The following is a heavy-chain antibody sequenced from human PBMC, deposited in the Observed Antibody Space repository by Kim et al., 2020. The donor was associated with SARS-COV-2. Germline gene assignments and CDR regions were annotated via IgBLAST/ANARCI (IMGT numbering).Heavy chain of an antibody. CDR2: IYTSGST. J-gene: IGHJ2*01. CDR1: GGSISSYY. CDR3: ARWGVGYWYLDF. D-gene: IGHD2-8*01. V-gene: IGHV4-4*07. Sequence: SETLSLTCTVSGGSISSYYWSWIRQPAGKGLEWIGRIYTSGSTNYNPSLKSRVTMSVDTSKKQFSLKLSSVTAADTVVYYCARWGVGYWYLDFWGRGTLVTVSS.